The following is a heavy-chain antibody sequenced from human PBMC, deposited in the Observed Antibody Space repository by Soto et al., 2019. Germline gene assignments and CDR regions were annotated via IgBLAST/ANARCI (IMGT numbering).Heavy chain of an antibody. CDR2: ITGTGSTT. Sequence: EVQLLESGGGLVQPGGSLRLSCAGSGFTFDEYAMNWVRQAPGKGLEWVSAITGTGSTTYYADSVKGRFTISRDNSKNTVFLQMSSLRPGDTALYYCAKSVWGGYYDTTYYFHHWGQGSLVTVSS. J-gene: IGHJ4*02. CDR1: GFTFDEYA. V-gene: IGHV3-23*01. CDR3: AKSVWGGYYDTTYYFHH. D-gene: IGHD3-22*01.